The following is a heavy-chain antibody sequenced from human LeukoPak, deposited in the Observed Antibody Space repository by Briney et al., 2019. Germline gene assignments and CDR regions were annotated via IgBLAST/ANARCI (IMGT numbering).Heavy chain of an antibody. CDR3: ARTNSVQYSSSWYRKQYYFDY. D-gene: IGHD6-13*01. CDR1: GGSLSGSY. CDR2: INHSGSA. V-gene: IGHV4-34*01. J-gene: IGHJ4*02. Sequence: PWETLSLTYAVYGGSLSGSYCRSIRQPPGKGLGWIGEINHSGSANYNPSLKSRVTISGDTSKNQFSLKLSPVTAAATAVYYCARTNSVQYSSSWYRKQYYFDYWGQGTLVTVSS.